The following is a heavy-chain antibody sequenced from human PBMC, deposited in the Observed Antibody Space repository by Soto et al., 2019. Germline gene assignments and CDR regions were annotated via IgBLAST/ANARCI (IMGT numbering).Heavy chain of an antibody. V-gene: IGHV1-18*01. CDR1: GYTFTSYG. J-gene: IGHJ6*03. D-gene: IGHD2-2*01. CDR3: ARDMEDIVVVPAAVSYYYYYMDV. CDR2: ISAYNGNT. Sequence: ASVKVSCKASGYTFTSYGISWVRQAPGQGLEWMGWISAYNGNTNYAQKLQGRVTMTTDTSTSTAYMELRSLRSDDTAVYYCARDMEDIVVVPAAVSYYYYYMDVWGKGTTVTVSS.